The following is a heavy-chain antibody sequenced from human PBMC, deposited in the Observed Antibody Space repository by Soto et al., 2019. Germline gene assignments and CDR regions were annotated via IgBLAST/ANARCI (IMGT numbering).Heavy chain of an antibody. Sequence: GGSLRLSCAASGFTFSTYAMNWVRQAPGKGLEWVSAISNNGYDTYYAESVRGRFTISRDNSINTLYLQMSRLRTEDTAVYYCAHPRGYGVFDAVDIWGQGTMVTVSS. CDR3: AHPRGYGVFDAVDI. D-gene: IGHD4-17*01. V-gene: IGHV3-23*01. CDR2: ISNNGYDT. CDR1: GFTFSTYA. J-gene: IGHJ3*02.